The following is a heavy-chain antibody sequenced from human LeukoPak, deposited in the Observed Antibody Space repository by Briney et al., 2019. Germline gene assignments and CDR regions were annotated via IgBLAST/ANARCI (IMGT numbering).Heavy chain of an antibody. CDR3: ARDRGGMDV. D-gene: IGHD5-24*01. V-gene: IGHV3-48*04. Sequence: PGGSLRLSCAASGFTFSSYNMNWVRQAPGKGLEWVSYITTSGDTTYYADSVKGRFTISRDNAKNSLYLQMNSLRAEDTAVYYCARDRGGMDVWGQGTTVTVSS. CDR1: GFTFSSYN. CDR2: ITTSGDTT. J-gene: IGHJ6*02.